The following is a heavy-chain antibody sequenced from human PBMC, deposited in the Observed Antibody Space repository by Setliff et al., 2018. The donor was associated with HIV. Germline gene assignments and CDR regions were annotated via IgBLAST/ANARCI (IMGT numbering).Heavy chain of an antibody. CDR2: TNPKSGGT. Sequence: ASVKVSCKASGYTFTDYYIHWVRQAPGQGLEWMGRTNPKSGGTNYVQKFQGRVTMTRDTSINTAYLELSRLRSDDTAVYYCAKDRTGAGTTLHVWGKGTTVTVSS. V-gene: IGHV1-2*06. CDR1: GYTFTDYY. D-gene: IGHD1-7*01. J-gene: IGHJ6*04. CDR3: AKDRTGAGTTLHV.